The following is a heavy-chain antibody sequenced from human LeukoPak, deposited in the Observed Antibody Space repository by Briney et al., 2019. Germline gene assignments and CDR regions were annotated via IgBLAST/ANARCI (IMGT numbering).Heavy chain of an antibody. D-gene: IGHD3-3*01. CDR2: IFTSGST. Sequence: SETLSLTCTVSGGSISSGSYYWSWIRQPAGKGREWIGRIFTSGSTNYNPSLKSRVTISVDTSKNQFSLKLSSVTAAGTAVYYCAREGAYDFWSGYLDPWGQGTLVTVSS. V-gene: IGHV4-61*02. J-gene: IGHJ5*02. CDR3: AREGAYDFWSGYLDP. CDR1: GGSISSGSYY.